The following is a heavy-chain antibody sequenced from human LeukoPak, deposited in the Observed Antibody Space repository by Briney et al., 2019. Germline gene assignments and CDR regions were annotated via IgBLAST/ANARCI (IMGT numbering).Heavy chain of an antibody. CDR3: ARIALHGVNYYYYMDV. D-gene: IGHD2-21*01. CDR2: IDYSGST. J-gene: IGHJ6*03. CDR1: SGSISSSSYY. Sequence: SETLSLTCTLSSGSISSSSYYCGWVRQPRGKGLEWIGSIDYSGSTYYNPSLKSRVTISVATSKNQFSLKLSSVTAADTAVYYCARIALHGVNYYYYMDVWGKGATVTASS. V-gene: IGHV4-39*01.